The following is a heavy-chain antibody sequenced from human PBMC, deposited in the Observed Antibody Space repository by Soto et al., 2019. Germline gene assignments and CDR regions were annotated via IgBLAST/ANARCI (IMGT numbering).Heavy chain of an antibody. J-gene: IGHJ5*02. CDR2: ISGSGTTS. V-gene: IGHV3-23*01. D-gene: IGHD3-3*01. Sequence: EVQLLESGGGLVEPGGSLRLSCTASGFTFSSSPMNWVRQAPGKGLEWVSLISGSGTTSYSADSVSGRFTVSRDNSRNTVYLQMNSLRAEDTAVYYCAKAVTIYGVSKVKGWLDPWGQGTLVTVSS. CDR1: GFTFSSSP. CDR3: AKAVTIYGVSKVKGWLDP.